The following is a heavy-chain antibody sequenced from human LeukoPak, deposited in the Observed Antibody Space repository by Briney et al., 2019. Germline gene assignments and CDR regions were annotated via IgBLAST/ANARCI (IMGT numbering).Heavy chain of an antibody. CDR3: TKDLTPGGADV. CDR1: GFTSDDHA. J-gene: IGHJ6*02. V-gene: IGHV3-9*02. CDR2: IMWRSGST. D-gene: IGHD3-10*01. Sequence: SGGSLRLSCAVSGFTSDDHAMHWVRQASGKGLEWVAGIMWRSGSTGYGDSVKSRFTISRDNAKKSLYLQMNGLRVEDTAFYYCTKDLTPGGADVWGQGTTVTVSS.